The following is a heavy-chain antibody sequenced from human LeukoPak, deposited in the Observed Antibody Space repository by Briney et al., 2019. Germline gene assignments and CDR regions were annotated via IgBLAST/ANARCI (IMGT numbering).Heavy chain of an antibody. J-gene: IGHJ3*02. CDR3: ARGGRVVITPYAFDI. V-gene: IGHV1-69*13. CDR2: TMPSIATV. D-gene: IGHD3-22*01. Sequence: GASVKASCKASGDNFRSYALTWVRQAPGQGLEWMAVTMPSIATVYYAQKFQGRVTITADESTSTAYMELRSLRSDDTAVYYCARGGRVVITPYAFDIWGQGTMVTVSS. CDR1: GDNFRSYA.